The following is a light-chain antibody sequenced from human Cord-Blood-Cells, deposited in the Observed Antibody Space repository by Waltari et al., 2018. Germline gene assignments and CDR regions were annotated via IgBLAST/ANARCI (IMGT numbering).Light chain of an antibody. Sequence: EIVLTQSPGTLSLSPGERATLSCRASQSVSSSYLAWYQQKPGQAPRLLIYGASSRATGIPDMFSVSGSGTDFTLTISRLEPEDFAVYYCQQYGSSQITFGQGTRLEIK. CDR2: GAS. J-gene: IGKJ5*01. CDR1: QSVSSSY. V-gene: IGKV3-20*01. CDR3: QQYGSSQIT.